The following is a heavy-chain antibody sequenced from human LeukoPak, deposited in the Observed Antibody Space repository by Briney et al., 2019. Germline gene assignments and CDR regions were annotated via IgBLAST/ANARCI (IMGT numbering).Heavy chain of an antibody. V-gene: IGHV3-23*01. CDR1: GFTFSSYA. D-gene: IGHD2-2*01. CDR3: AKAPGYCSSTSCYRFDY. J-gene: IGHJ4*02. Sequence: LAGGSLRLSCAASGFTFSSYAMSWVRQAPGKGLEWVSAISGSGGSTYYADSVKGRFTISRDNSKNTLYLQMNSLRAEDTAVYYCAKAPGYCSSTSCYRFDYWGQGTLVTVSS. CDR2: ISGSGGST.